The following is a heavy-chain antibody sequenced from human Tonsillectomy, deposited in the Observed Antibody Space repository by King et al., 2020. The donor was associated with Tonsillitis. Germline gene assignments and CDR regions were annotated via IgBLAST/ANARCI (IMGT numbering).Heavy chain of an antibody. D-gene: IGHD2-2*02. V-gene: IGHV4-59*01. J-gene: IGHJ6*02. CDR2: LYYSGST. CDR3: ARLIPYYYGMDV. CDR1: GGSISSYY. Sequence: QLQESGPGLVKPSETLSLTCTVSGGSISSYYWSWTRQPPGKGLEWIAYLYYSGSTYYNPSLKSRVIVSVDTSRNQFSLTLSSVTAADTAVYYCARLIPYYYGMDVWGQGTTVAVSS.